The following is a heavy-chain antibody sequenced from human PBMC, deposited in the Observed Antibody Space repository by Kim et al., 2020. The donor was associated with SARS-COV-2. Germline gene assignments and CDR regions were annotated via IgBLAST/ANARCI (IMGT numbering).Heavy chain of an antibody. V-gene: IGHV1-3*01. CDR3: VRRGLGYGMDV. J-gene: IGHJ6*02. CDR2: INAGNGDT. CDR1: GYTFATYA. D-gene: IGHD6-19*01. Sequence: ASVKVSCKPSGYTFATYAIYWVRQAPGQRLEFMGWINAGNGDTGSSQKFQGRVTLSRDSSARTVYMELSSLGSEDTAVYYCVRRGLGYGMDVWGQGTTVTVSS.